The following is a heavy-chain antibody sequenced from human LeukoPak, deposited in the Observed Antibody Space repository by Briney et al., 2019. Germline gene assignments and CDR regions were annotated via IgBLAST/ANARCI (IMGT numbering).Heavy chain of an antibody. V-gene: IGHV3-7*04. CDR1: GFTFSSYA. CDR3: ARLYCSGGGRYNYFDY. Sequence: PGGSLRLSCAASGFTFSSYAMSWVRQAPGRGLEWVANINQDGSAEYYVDSVKGRFTISRDNAKNSLYLQMNSLRAEDTAVHYCARLYCSGGGRYNYFDYWGQGTLVTVSS. CDR2: INQDGSAE. D-gene: IGHD2-15*01. J-gene: IGHJ4*02.